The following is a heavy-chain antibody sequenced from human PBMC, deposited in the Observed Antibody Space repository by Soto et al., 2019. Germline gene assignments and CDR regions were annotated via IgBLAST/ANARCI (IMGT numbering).Heavy chain of an antibody. CDR1: GYSFTSYW. J-gene: IGHJ6*02. CDR3: ARGSDTAMVTRYYYGMDV. Sequence: GESLKISCKGSGYSFTSYWISWVRQMPGKGLEWMGRIDPSDSYTNYSPSFQGHVTISADKSISTAYLQWSSLKASDTAMYYCARGSDTAMVTRYYYGMDVWGQGTTVTVSS. CDR2: IDPSDSYT. D-gene: IGHD5-18*01. V-gene: IGHV5-10-1*01.